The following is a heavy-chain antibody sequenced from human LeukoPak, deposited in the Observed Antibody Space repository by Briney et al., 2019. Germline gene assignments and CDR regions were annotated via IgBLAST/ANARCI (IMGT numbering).Heavy chain of an antibody. V-gene: IGHV3-48*01. CDR2: ISASRGIT. D-gene: IGHD5-24*01. CDR3: AKALTLEMATDY. J-gene: IGHJ4*02. CDR1: GFNYSSYT. Sequence: GGSLRLSCAASGFNYSSYTMNWVRQAPGMGLEWLSYISASRGITYYADSVKGRFTISRDNAKNSLYLQMNSLRAEDTAVYYCAKALTLEMATDYWGQGTLVTVSS.